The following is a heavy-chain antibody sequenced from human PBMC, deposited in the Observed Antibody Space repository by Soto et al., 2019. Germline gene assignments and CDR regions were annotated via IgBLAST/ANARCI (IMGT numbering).Heavy chain of an antibody. J-gene: IGHJ6*02. CDR2: ISSSGSTI. V-gene: IGHV3-48*03. CDR1: GFTFSSYE. CDR3: AREGDFWSGYYTGGYYYYGMDV. Sequence: PGGSLRLSCAASGFTFSSYEMNWVRQAPGKGLEWVSYISSSGSTIYYADSVKGRFTISRDNAKNSLYLQMNSLRAEDTAVYYCAREGDFWSGYYTGGYYYYGMDVWGQGTTVTVSS. D-gene: IGHD3-3*01.